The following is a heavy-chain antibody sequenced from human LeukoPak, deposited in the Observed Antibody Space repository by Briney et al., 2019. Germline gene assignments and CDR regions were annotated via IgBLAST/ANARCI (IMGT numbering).Heavy chain of an antibody. V-gene: IGHV3-53*01. D-gene: IGHD3-22*01. CDR2: IYSGGST. CDR3: AKALRYYYDSSGYLDY. CDR1: GFTVSSNY. Sequence: PGGSLRLSCAASGFTVSSNYMSWVRQAPGKGLEWVSVIYSGGSTYYADSVKGRFTISRHNSKNTLYLQMNSLRAEDTAVYYCAKALRYYYDSSGYLDYWGQGTLVTVSS. J-gene: IGHJ4*02.